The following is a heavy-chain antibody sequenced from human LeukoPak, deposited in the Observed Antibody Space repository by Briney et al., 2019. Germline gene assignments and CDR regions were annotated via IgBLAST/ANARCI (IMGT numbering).Heavy chain of an antibody. D-gene: IGHD3-16*01. Sequence: PGGSLRLSCAASGFTFSLYDMHWVRQATGKSLEWVSGIGNEGSTFYPGSLKGRFTISRDNAKNSLYLQMNSLSVEDTAVYYCIRDLGLSHAYGAFDVWGQGALVTVSS. V-gene: IGHV3-13*01. J-gene: IGHJ3*01. CDR1: GFTFSLYD. CDR2: IGNEGST. CDR3: IRDLGLSHAYGAFDV.